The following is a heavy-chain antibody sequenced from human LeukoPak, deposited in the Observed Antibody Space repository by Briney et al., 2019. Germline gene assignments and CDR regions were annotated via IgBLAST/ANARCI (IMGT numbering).Heavy chain of an antibody. J-gene: IGHJ4*02. V-gene: IGHV3-30*02. Sequence: GGSLRLSCGASGFTFSNYGMLWVRQAPGKGLEWVAFIRYDGNNKLYADSMKGRFTISRDNSKNTLYLQMNSLRAEDTAVYYCAKGNPEYYYGSGDNSEFDYWGQGTLVTVSS. CDR3: AKGNPEYYYGSGDNSEFDY. CDR2: IRYDGNNK. D-gene: IGHD3-10*01. CDR1: GFTFSNYG.